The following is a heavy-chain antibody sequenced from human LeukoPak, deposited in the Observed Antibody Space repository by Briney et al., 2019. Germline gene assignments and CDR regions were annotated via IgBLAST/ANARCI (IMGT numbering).Heavy chain of an antibody. Sequence: PGGSLRLSCAASGLTFSSYAMSWVRQAPGKGLEWVSGISGSVGSTYYTQSVKGRFTISRDNSKNTLHLQINSLRAQDTAAYITAKDKVKNAETSNFDYCGQGKLVTVSS. CDR2: ISGSVGST. CDR1: GLTFSSYA. D-gene: IGHD4-17*01. J-gene: IGHJ4*02. CDR3: AKDKVKNAETSNFDY. V-gene: IGHV3-23*01.